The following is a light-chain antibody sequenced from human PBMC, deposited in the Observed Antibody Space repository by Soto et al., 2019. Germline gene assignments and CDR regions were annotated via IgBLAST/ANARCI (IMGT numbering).Light chain of an antibody. J-gene: IGKJ4*01. CDR2: DAS. CDR1: QSVSSD. V-gene: IGKV3-11*01. Sequence: EIVLTQSPATLSLSPGERATLSCRASQSVSSDLAWYQQKSGQAPRLLIYDASNRATGIPARFSGSGSGTDFTLTISSLEPEDFAVYYCQQRSNFVTFGGGTKVEIK. CDR3: QQRSNFVT.